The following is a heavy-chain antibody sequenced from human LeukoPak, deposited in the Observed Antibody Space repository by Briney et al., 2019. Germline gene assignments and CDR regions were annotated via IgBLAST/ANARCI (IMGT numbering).Heavy chain of an antibody. CDR3: ARVQKGRGVTSAFDI. D-gene: IGHD3-10*01. CDR1: GGSISSYY. Sequence: SETLSLTCTVSGGSISSYYWSWIRQTPGKGLEWIGGFYYSGSTNYNSSLKGRLTISVDTSKNQFSLKLSSVTAADTAVYYCARVQKGRGVTSAFDIWGQGTMVTVSS. CDR2: FYYSGST. V-gene: IGHV4-59*01. J-gene: IGHJ3*02.